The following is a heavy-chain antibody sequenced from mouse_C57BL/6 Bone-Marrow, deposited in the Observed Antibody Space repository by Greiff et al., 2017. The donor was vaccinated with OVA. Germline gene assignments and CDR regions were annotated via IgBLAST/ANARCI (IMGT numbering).Heavy chain of an antibody. CDR1: GFTFSDYG. D-gene: IGHD1-1*01. Sequence: EVMLVESGGGLVKPGGSLKLSCAASGFTFSDYGMHWVRQAPEKGLEWVAYISSGSSTIYYADTVKGRFTISRDNAKNTLFLQMTSLRSEDTAMYYCARGGITTVVATDYFDYWGQGTTLTVSS. V-gene: IGHV5-17*01. J-gene: IGHJ2*01. CDR3: ARGGITTVVATDYFDY. CDR2: ISSGSSTI.